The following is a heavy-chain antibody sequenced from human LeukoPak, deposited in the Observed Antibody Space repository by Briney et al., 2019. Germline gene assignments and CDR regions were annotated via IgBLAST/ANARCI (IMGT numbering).Heavy chain of an antibody. J-gene: IGHJ4*02. D-gene: IGHD3-10*01. CDR3: VKDRQNYYGSGYYFDY. CDR2: ISGSGEST. V-gene: IGHV3-23*01. CDR1: GFSFRSYA. Sequence: GGSLRLSCAVSGFSFRSYAMTWVRQSPGKGLDWVASISGSGESTYYAVSVKGRFTNSRDNSRRTQYLEMNRLRVEDTAVYYCVKDRQNYYGSGYYFDYWGQGTLVTVSS.